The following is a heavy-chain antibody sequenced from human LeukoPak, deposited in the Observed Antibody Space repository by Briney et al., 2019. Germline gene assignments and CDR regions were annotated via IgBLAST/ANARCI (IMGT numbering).Heavy chain of an antibody. D-gene: IGHD2-15*01. CDR2: INLDGSQK. CDR1: GFTVFNYW. CDR3: AREPYSYCSGGSCYTLAPWY. Sequence: GGSLRLSCAASGFTVFNYWMSWVRQAPGKGLEWVANINLDGSQKYYVDSLKGRFTISRDNAKNSLYLQMNSLRAEDTAVYYCAREPYSYCSGGSCYTLAPWYWGQGTLVTVSS. V-gene: IGHV3-7*01. J-gene: IGHJ4*02.